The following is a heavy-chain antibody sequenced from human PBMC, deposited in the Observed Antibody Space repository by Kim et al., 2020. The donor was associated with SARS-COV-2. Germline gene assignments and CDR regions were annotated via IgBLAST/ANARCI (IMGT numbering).Heavy chain of an antibody. D-gene: IGHD5-12*01. Sequence: GSTNNNPSLKRRVTMSVDTSKDQFSRHLTSVTGADTAVYYCARLAHGRFDSWGQGALVTVSS. CDR2: GST. V-gene: IGHV4-59*08. CDR3: ARLAHGRFDS. J-gene: IGHJ4*02.